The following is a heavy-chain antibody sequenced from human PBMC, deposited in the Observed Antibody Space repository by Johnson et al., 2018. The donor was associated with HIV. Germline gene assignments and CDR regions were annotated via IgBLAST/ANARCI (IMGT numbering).Heavy chain of an antibody. Sequence: VQLVESGGGLVQPGGSLRLSCAASGFTFDDYGMSWVRQAPGKGLEWVSGINWNGGTTGYADSVKGRFTISRDNAKNSLYLQMSSLRAEDTALYYCARASGYYLSDAFDIWGQGTMVTVSS. V-gene: IGHV3-20*04. CDR3: ARASGYYLSDAFDI. J-gene: IGHJ3*02. CDR1: GFTFDDYG. CDR2: INWNGGTT. D-gene: IGHD3-22*01.